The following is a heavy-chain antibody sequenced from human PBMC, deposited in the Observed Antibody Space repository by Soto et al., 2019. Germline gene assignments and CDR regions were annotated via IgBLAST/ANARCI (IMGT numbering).Heavy chain of an antibody. D-gene: IGHD2-15*01. Sequence: SETLSLTCTVSGGSISGYYWSWIRQPPGKGLEWIGYMYNTGSTVYNPSFKSRVTISVDTSKNQFSLTLTSVTAADTAVYYFARQCRGVTCHWFVPWGQGTLVTVSS. CDR2: MYNTGST. CDR3: ARQCRGVTCHWFVP. J-gene: IGHJ5*02. CDR1: GGSISGYY. V-gene: IGHV4-59*08.